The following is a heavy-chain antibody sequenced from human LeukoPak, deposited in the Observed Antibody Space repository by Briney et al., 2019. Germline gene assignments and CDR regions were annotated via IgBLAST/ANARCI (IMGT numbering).Heavy chain of an antibody. J-gene: IGHJ4*02. CDR3: AKLGANRYSRSYSDY. Sequence: GGSLRLSCAASGFTSRRSAMRSGRQAPGKGLEWVSGNSGSGGSTSYADSVKGRFTISRDNSKNTLYLQMDSLRAEDTAVYYCAKLGANRYSRSYSDYWGQGTLVTVSS. D-gene: IGHD1-26*01. CDR2: NSGSGGST. CDR1: GFTSRRSA. V-gene: IGHV3-23*01.